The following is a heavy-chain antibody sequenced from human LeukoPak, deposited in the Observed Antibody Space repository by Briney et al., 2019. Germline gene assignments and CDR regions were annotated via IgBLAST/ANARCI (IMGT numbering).Heavy chain of an antibody. V-gene: IGHV4-34*01. CDR3: ASLEWLPYYFDY. CDR2: INHSGST. D-gene: IGHD3-3*01. Sequence: PSETLSLTCAVYGGSFSGYYWSWIRQPPGKGLEWIGEINHSGSTNYNPSLKSRVTISVDTSKNQFSLKLNSVTAADTAVYYCASLEWLPYYFDYWGQGTLVTVSS. CDR1: GGSFSGYY. J-gene: IGHJ4*02.